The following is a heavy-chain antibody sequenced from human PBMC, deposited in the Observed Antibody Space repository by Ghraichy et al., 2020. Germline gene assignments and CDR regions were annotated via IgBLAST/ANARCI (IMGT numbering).Heavy chain of an antibody. V-gene: IGHV3-21*01. J-gene: IGHJ6*02. CDR3: ARPPYVDTNGMDV. Sequence: GESLRLSCAASGFTFSSYSMNWVRQAPGKGLEWVSSISSSSSYIYYADSVKGRFTISRDNAKNSLYLQMNSLRAEDTAVYYCARPPYVDTNGMDVWGQGTTVTVSS. D-gene: IGHD5-18*01. CDR2: ISSSSSYI. CDR1: GFTFSSYS.